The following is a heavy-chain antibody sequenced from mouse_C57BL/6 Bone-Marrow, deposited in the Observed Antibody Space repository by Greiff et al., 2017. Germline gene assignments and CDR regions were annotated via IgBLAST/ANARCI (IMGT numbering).Heavy chain of an antibody. V-gene: IGHV1-54*01. D-gene: IGHD1-1*02. Sequence: VQLQQSGAELVRPGTSVKVSCKASGYAFTNYLLEWVKQRPGQGLEWIGVINPGSGGTNYNEKFKGKATRTADKSSSTADMQLSSLTSEDSAVYFCARSMGDYWGQGTSVTVSS. CDR2: INPGSGGT. CDR1: GYAFTNYL. J-gene: IGHJ4*01. CDR3: ARSMGDY.